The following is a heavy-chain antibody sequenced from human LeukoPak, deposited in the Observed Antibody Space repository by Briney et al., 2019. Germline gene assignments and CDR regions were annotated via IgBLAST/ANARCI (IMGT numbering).Heavy chain of an antibody. Sequence: ASVKVSCKASGYTFTGYYMHWVRQAPGQGLEWMGWINPNSGGRKFAQQYQGRLTLTWDTSITAVSMELSNLKYDDTAVYFCARRSYDIWGQGTMVTVSS. V-gene: IGHV1-2*02. CDR2: INPNSGGR. CDR3: ARRSYDI. D-gene: IGHD3-10*01. J-gene: IGHJ3*02. CDR1: GYTFTGYY.